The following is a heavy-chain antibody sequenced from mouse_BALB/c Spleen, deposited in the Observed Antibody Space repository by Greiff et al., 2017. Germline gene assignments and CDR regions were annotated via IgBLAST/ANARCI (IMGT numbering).Heavy chain of an antibody. CDR1: GFTFTDYY. J-gene: IGHJ4*01. CDR2: IRNKANGYTT. D-gene: IGHD2-4*01. V-gene: IGHV7-3*02. Sequence: EVKLMESGGGLVQPGGSLRLSCATSGFTFTDYYMSWVRQPPGQALEWLGFIRNKANGYTTEYSASVKGRFTISRDNSQSILYLQMNTLRAEDSATYYCARGPYYDYDVIYAMDYWGQGTSVTVSS. CDR3: ARGPYYDYDVIYAMDY.